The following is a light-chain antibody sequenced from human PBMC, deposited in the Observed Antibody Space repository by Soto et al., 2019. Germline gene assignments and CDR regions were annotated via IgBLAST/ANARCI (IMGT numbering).Light chain of an antibody. V-gene: IGLV2-14*01. Sequence: QSALTQPASVSGSPGQSITISCTGTSSDVGGNTYVSWYQQYPGKVPKLLINKVTNRPSGVSYRFSGSKSGNTASLTISALPAEDEDDYFCASSASDSLYVFGTGTKLTVL. CDR2: KVT. J-gene: IGLJ1*01. CDR3: ASSASDSLYV. CDR1: SSDVGGNTY.